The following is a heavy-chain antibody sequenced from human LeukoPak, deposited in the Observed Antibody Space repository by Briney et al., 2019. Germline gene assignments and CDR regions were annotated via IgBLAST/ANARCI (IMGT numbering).Heavy chain of an antibody. J-gene: IGHJ6*03. D-gene: IGHD5-12*01. Sequence: TSETLSLTCTVSGGSISSGDYYWSWIRQPPGKGLEWIGYIYYSGSTYYNPSLKSRVTISVDTSKNQFSLKLSSVTAADTAVYYCARGSVDIMATIGGGYYYYYMDVWGKGTTVTVSS. V-gene: IGHV4-30-4*08. CDR3: ARGSVDIMATIGGGYYYYYMDV. CDR1: GGSISSGDYY. CDR2: IYYSGST.